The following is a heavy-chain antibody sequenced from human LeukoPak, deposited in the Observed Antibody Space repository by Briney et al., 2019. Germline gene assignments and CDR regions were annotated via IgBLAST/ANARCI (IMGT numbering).Heavy chain of an antibody. CDR2: IYYSGST. J-gene: IGHJ3*02. CDR1: GGSISSYY. D-gene: IGHD3-22*01. Sequence: SETLSLTCTVSGGSISSYYWSWTRQPPGKGLEWIGYIYYSGSTNYNPSLKSRVTISVDTSKNQFSLKLSSVTAADTAVYYCARVAYYDSSGYPDAFDIWGQGTMVTVSS. CDR3: ARVAYYDSSGYPDAFDI. V-gene: IGHV4-59*01.